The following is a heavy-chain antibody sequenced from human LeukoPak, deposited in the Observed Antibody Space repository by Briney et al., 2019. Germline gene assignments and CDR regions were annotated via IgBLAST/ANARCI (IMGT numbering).Heavy chain of an antibody. V-gene: IGHV4-34*01. CDR3: ARGPAAGTFDY. Sequence: SETLSLTCAVYGGSFSGYYWSWIRQPPGKGLEWIGEINYSGSTNYNPSLKSRVTISADTSKNQFSLKLSSVTAADTAVYYCARGPAAGTFDYWGQGTLVTVSS. CDR2: INYSGST. D-gene: IGHD6-13*01. J-gene: IGHJ4*02. CDR1: GGSFSGYY.